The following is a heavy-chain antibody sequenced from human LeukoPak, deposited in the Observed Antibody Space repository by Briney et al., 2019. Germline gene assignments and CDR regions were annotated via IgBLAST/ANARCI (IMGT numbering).Heavy chain of an antibody. CDR2: IYGDGSST. V-gene: IGHV3-74*01. J-gene: IGHJ4*02. Sequence: HSGGSLRLSCAASGFTFSSYWMHCVRQAPGKGLLWVSRIYGDGSSTSYADSVKGRFTISRDNAKNTLYLQMNSLRAEDTAVYYCAREGVAGGLDYWGQGSLVTVSS. CDR3: AREGVAGGLDY. D-gene: IGHD6-19*01. CDR1: GFTFSSYW.